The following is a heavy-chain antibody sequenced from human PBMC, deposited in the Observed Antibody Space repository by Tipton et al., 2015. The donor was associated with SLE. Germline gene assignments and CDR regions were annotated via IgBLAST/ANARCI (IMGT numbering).Heavy chain of an antibody. CDR2: IYSGGST. CDR3: ARDQEPYLAVAGPGYVQH. CDR1: GFTVSSNY. J-gene: IGHJ1*01. Sequence: QLVQSGGGLVQPGGSLRLSCAASGFTVSSNYMSWVRQAPGKGLEWVSVIYSGGSTYYADSVKGRFTISRDNSKNTLYLQMNSPRAENTAVYYCARDQEPYLAVAGPGYVQHWGQSTLVIVSS. D-gene: IGHD6-19*01. V-gene: IGHV3-53*04.